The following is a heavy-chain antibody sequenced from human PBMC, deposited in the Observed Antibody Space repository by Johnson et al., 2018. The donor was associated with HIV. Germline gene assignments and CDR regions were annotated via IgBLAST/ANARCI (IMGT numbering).Heavy chain of an antibody. D-gene: IGHD3-16*01. Sequence: QVQLVESGGGVVQPGRSLRLSCAASGFTFSTYAMHWVRQAPGKGLELVAVISYDGSDIYHADSVRGRFTISRDNSKNTLFLQMNSLRAEDTAVYYCARSMFGGATDPFDIWGQGTMVTVSS. CDR1: GFTFSTYA. J-gene: IGHJ3*02. CDR3: ARSMFGGATDPFDI. CDR2: ISYDGSDI. V-gene: IGHV3-30*04.